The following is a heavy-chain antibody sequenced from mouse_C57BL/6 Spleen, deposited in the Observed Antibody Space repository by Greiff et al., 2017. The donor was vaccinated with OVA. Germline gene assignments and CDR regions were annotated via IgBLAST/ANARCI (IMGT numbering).Heavy chain of an antibody. CDR3: ASHYDYDGSYAMDY. CDR1: GFNIKNTY. D-gene: IGHD2-4*01. V-gene: IGHV14-3*01. Sequence: VQLKESVAELVRPGASVKLSCTASGFNIKNTYMHWVKQRPEQGLEWIGRIDPANGNTKYAPKFQGKATITADTSSNTAYLQLSSLTSEDTAIYYCASHYDYDGSYAMDYWGQGTSVTVSS. CDR2: IDPANGNT. J-gene: IGHJ4*01.